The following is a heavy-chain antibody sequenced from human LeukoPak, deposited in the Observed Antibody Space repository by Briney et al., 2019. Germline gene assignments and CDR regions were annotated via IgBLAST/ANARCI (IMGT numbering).Heavy chain of an antibody. CDR1: GGSISSGVYY. CDR3: ARHVGNSGSGSYLTYFDY. D-gene: IGHD3-10*01. Sequence: SETLSLTCTVSGGSISSGVYYWSWIRQHPGKGLEWIGYIYYSGSTYYNPSLKSRLTISVDRSKNQFSLELSSVTAADTAVYYCARHVGNSGSGSYLTYFDYWGQGTLVTVSS. CDR2: IYYSGST. V-gene: IGHV4-31*03. J-gene: IGHJ4*02.